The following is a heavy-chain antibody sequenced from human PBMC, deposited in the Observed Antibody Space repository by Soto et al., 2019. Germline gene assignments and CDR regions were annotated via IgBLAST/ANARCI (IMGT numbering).Heavy chain of an antibody. D-gene: IGHD3-3*01. J-gene: IGHJ5*01. CDR2: ISAYNGNT. V-gene: IGHV1-18*01. CDR3: ARGGSYDFWRGYLRHVAS. Sequence: ASVKASCKACGYAFASYCRRWVQQATGKGLEWMGWISAYNGNTNYAQKLQGRVTMTTDTSTSTAYMELRSLRSDDTAVYYCARGGSYDFWRGYLRHVASWGQGTLVTVSS. CDR1: GYAFASYC.